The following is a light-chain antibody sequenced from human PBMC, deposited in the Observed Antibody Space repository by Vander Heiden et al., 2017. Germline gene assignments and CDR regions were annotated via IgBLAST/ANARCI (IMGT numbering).Light chain of an antibody. V-gene: IGKV1-5*03. Sequence: DIQMTQSPSTLSASVGDRVTIPCRASQSISNWLAWYQLKPGKAPKLLIYEASSLESGVSSRFSGSGSGTEFTLTISSLQPDDFATYYCQQYDDYSTFGQGTRVEIK. CDR2: EAS. J-gene: IGKJ1*01. CDR1: QSISNW. CDR3: QQYDDYST.